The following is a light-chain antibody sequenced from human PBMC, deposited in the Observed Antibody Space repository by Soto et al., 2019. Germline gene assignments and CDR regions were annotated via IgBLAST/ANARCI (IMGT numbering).Light chain of an antibody. CDR1: QSVSSDF. CDR3: QQFDSSRLT. CDR2: GAS. V-gene: IGKV3-20*01. J-gene: IGKJ4*01. Sequence: EIVLTQSPGTLSLSPGERATLSCRASQSVSSDFLTWYQQKPGQAPRLLIYGASTRATGVPDRFSGSGFGTDFTLTINRLEAEDFAVYYCQQFDSSRLTFGGGTRVEI.